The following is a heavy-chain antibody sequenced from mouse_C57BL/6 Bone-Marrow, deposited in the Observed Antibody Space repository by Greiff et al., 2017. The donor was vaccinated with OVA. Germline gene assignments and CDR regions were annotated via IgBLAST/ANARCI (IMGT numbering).Heavy chain of an antibody. CDR1: GYAFSSSW. CDR2: IYPGDGDT. Sequence: VQLQQSGPELVKPGASVKISCKASGYAFSSSWMNWVKQRPGKGLEWIGRIYPGDGDTNYNGKFKGKATLTADKSSSTAYMQLSSLTSEDSAVYFCARDVYVAPDWYFDVWGTGTTLTVSS. D-gene: IGHD1-3*01. V-gene: IGHV1-82*01. J-gene: IGHJ1*03. CDR3: ARDVYVAPDWYFDV.